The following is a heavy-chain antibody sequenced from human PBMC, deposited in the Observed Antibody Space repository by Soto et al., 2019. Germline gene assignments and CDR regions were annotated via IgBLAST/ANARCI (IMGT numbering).Heavy chain of an antibody. CDR2: ISGTGDTK. CDR1: GLFFSDYY. CDR3: AIGGGQIYFKGLDV. V-gene: IGHV3-11*01. J-gene: IGHJ6*01. Sequence: LRLSCAASGLFFSDYYLSWIRQAPGKALECVAYISGTGDTKYYADSVTGRFTISRDNPKNSLYLQMNSLRPEDAAVYYCAIGGGQIYFKGLDVWGQGTTGTVAS. D-gene: IGHD3-10*01.